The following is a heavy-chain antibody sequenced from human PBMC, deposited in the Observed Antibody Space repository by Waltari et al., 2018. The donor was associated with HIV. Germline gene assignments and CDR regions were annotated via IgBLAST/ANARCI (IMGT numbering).Heavy chain of an antibody. CDR2: IWYDGSNK. CDR1: GFTFSSYG. J-gene: IGHJ6*02. CDR3: ARDNGCPGGGDCYKHYYYGMDV. Sequence: QVQLVESGGGVVQPGRSLRLSCAASGFTFSSYGMHWVRQAPGKGLEWVAVIWYDGSNKYYADSVKGRFTISRDNSKNTLYLQMNSLRAEDTAVYYCARDNGCPGGGDCYKHYYYGMDVWGQGTTVTVSS. D-gene: IGHD2-21*02. V-gene: IGHV3-33*01.